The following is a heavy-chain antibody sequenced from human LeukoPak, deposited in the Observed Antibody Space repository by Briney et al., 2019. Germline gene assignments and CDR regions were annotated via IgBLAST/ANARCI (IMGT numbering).Heavy chain of an antibody. Sequence: GGSLRLSCVASGFIFSDYGMHWVRQAPGKGLEWVAFIRSDGSVENYTGSVKGRFTISRDNSKNTLYVQMNSLRLEDTAVYYCGKHDSASDFWGQAMPVTVSS. CDR1: GFIFSDYG. D-gene: IGHD1-26*01. J-gene: IGHJ4*02. CDR3: GKHDSASDF. CDR2: IRSDGSVE. V-gene: IGHV3-30*02.